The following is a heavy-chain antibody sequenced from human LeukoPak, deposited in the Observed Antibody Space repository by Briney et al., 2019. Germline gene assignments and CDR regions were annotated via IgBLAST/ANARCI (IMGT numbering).Heavy chain of an antibody. CDR2: INPSGGST. V-gene: IGHV1-46*01. Sequence: ASVKVSCKASGYTFTSYYMHWVQQAPGQGLEWMGIINPSGGSTSYAQKFQGRVTMTRDMSTSTVYMELSSLRSEGTAVYYCARGGLGYCSGGSCSKTYYYYYYMDVWGKGTTVTVSS. J-gene: IGHJ6*03. D-gene: IGHD2-15*01. CDR1: GYTFTSYY. CDR3: ARGGLGYCSGGSCSKTYYYYYYMDV.